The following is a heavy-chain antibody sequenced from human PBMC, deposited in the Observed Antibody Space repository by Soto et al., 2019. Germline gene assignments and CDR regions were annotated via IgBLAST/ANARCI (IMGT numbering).Heavy chain of an antibody. CDR2: ISAYNGNT. Sequence: ASVKVSCKASGYTFTSYGISWVRQAPGQGLEWMGWISAYNGNTNYAQKLQGRVTMTTDTSTSKAYMELRSLRSDDTAVYYCARDSGEGYSYGPTLDYWGQGTLVTVSS. CDR3: ARDSGEGYSYGPTLDY. CDR1: GYTFTSYG. V-gene: IGHV1-18*01. D-gene: IGHD5-18*01. J-gene: IGHJ4*02.